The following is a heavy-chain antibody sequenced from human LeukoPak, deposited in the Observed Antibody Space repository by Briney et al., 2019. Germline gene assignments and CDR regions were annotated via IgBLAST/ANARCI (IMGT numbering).Heavy chain of an antibody. CDR1: GGSISSYY. CDR2: IYYSGST. V-gene: IGHV4-59*01. D-gene: IGHD3-10*01. Sequence: SETLSLTCTVSGGSISSYYWSWIRQPPGKGLEWIGYIYYSGSTNYNPSLKSRVTISVDTSKNQFSLKLSSVTAADTAVYYCAGANYLDSYYYYYYMDVWGKGTTVTVSS. J-gene: IGHJ6*03. CDR3: AGANYLDSYYYYYYMDV.